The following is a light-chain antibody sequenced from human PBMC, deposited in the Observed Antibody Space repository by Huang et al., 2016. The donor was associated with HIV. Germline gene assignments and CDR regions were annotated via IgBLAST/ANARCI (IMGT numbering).Light chain of an antibody. CDR1: QDISSF. CDR3: QQYYSHST. CDR2: TAS. Sequence: AIQMTQSPSSLSASPGDRITIACRASQDISSFLAWYQQKPGRPPKLLIHTASLLQSGGPSRFNSTGSGIDFTLTVTCLQSEDFASYYCQQYYSHSTFGPGTKV. V-gene: IGKV1-8*01. J-gene: IGKJ3*01.